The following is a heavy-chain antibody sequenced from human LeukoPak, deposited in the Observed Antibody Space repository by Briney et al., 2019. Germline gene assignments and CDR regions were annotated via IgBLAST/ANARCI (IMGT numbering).Heavy chain of an antibody. CDR2: IYSGGRT. D-gene: IGHD2-8*01. CDR1: GLTVSSNY. CDR3: ARVRGVYYYYGMDV. Sequence: GGSLRLSCAASGLTVSSNYMTWVRQAPGKGLEWVSIIYSGGRTFYADSVKGRSTISRDNSKSTLYLQMNSLRAEDTAVYYCARVRGVYYYYGMDVWGQGTTVTVS. V-gene: IGHV3-53*01. J-gene: IGHJ6*02.